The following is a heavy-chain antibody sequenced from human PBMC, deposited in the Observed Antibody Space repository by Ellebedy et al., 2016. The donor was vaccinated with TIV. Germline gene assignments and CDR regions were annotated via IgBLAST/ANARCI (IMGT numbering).Heavy chain of an antibody. Sequence: GESLKISCKGSGYSFTSYWIGWVRQMPGKGLEWMGIIYPGDSDTRYSPSFQGQVTISADKSISTAYLQWSSLKASDTAMYYCARIEYSSSWYADFDYWGQGTLVTVSS. CDR1: GYSFTSYW. CDR2: IYPGDSDT. D-gene: IGHD6-13*01. V-gene: IGHV5-51*01. J-gene: IGHJ4*02. CDR3: ARIEYSSSWYADFDY.